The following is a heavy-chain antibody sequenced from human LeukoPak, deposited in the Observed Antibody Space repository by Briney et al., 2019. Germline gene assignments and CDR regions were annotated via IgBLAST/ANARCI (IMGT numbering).Heavy chain of an antibody. D-gene: IGHD3-22*01. J-gene: IGHJ4*02. CDR1: GFIFTNAW. V-gene: IGHV3-15*01. CDR2: SNSKTAGGTT. CDR3: TSSSSD. Sequence: GGSLRLSCAASGFIFTNAWMNWVRQAPGKGRDWLSRSNSKTAGGTTDYAALVKDRFTVSRDDSKKMLYLQMNSLKTEDTGVYYCTSSSSDWGQGTLVTVSS.